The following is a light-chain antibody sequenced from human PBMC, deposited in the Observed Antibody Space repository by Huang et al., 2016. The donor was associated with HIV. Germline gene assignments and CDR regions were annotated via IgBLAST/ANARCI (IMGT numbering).Light chain of an antibody. CDR2: GAS. Sequence: DIQMTQYPSSLSVSVGDRVSISCRAGQDINTFLNWYQQKPGKAPKLLIYGASTLQSGVPSWFRGSGSGTDFTLTITSLQPEDIATYYCQQSFTTPPISFGQGTRLDMK. CDR1: QDINTF. CDR3: QQSFTTPPIS. J-gene: IGKJ5*01. V-gene: IGKV1-39*01.